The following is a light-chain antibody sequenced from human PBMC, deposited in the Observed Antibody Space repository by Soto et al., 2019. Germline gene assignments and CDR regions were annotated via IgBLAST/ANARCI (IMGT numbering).Light chain of an antibody. V-gene: IGKV3-11*01. CDR1: QSISSY. Sequence: PGERATLSCRASQSISSYLAWYQQKPGQAPRLLIYDASNRATGIPARFSGSGSGTDFTLTISSLEPEDFAIYYCQQRSNWPPVTFGGGTKVEIK. J-gene: IGKJ4*01. CDR2: DAS. CDR3: QQRSNWPPVT.